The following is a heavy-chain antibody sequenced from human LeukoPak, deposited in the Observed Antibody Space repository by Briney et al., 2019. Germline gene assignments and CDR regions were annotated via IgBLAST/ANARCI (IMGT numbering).Heavy chain of an antibody. Sequence: PSETLSLTCTVSGGSISKYYWSWIRQPPGKGLEWIGYIYYSGSTNYNPSLKSRVTISVDTSKNQFSLKLNSVTAADTAVYYCARAPNYGDPIDYWGQGTLVTVSS. J-gene: IGHJ4*02. CDR1: GGSISKYY. CDR3: ARAPNYGDPIDY. D-gene: IGHD4-17*01. CDR2: IYYSGST. V-gene: IGHV4-59*01.